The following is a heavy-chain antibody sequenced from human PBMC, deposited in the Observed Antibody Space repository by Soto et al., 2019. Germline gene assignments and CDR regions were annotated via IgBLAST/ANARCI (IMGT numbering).Heavy chain of an antibody. J-gene: IGHJ4*02. CDR2: INHSGST. V-gene: IGHV4-34*01. CDR1: GGSFSGSY. Sequence: QVQLQQWGAGLLKPSETLSLTCAVYGGSFSGSYWNWIRQPPVKGLEWIGEINHSGSTNYTPSLKSRVTISVDPSKHQFSLKLSSVTSADTAVYYCARGWGRIFDYWGQGILVNVSS. D-gene: IGHD7-27*01. CDR3: ARGWGRIFDY.